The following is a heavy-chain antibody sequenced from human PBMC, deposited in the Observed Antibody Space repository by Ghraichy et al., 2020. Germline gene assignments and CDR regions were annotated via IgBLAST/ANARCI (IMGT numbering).Heavy chain of an antibody. V-gene: IGHV4-59*12. J-gene: IGHJ5*02. CDR1: GGSISSYY. CDR3: ARGLLRFLEWLSEGGWFDP. D-gene: IGHD3-3*01. Sequence: SQTLSLTCTVSGGSISSYYWSWIRQPPGKGLEWIGYIYYSGSTNYNPSLKSRVTISVDTSKNQFSLKLSSVTAADTAVYYCARGLLRFLEWLSEGGWFDPWGQGTLVTVSS. CDR2: IYYSGST.